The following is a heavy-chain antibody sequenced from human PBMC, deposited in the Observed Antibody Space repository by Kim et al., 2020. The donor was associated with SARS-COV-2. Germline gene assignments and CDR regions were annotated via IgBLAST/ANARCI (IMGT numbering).Heavy chain of an antibody. CDR2: IDCGNGNT. CDR3: LGGFYFDY. D-gene: IGHD3-16*01. J-gene: IGHJ4*02. CDR1: GHFFTRDS. Sequence: ASVKVSCKTSGHFFTRDSIHWVRQAPGQGLEWMGGIDCGNGNTIYSQKFQGRVTFTTDTSASTAYMELSFLRSEDSAVYYCLGGFYFDYWCQGTLDTVSS. V-gene: IGHV1-3*01.